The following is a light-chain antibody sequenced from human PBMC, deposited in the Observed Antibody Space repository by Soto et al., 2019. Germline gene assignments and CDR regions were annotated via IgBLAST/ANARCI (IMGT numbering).Light chain of an antibody. CDR2: DVS. V-gene: IGLV2-14*01. CDR1: SSDVGGYNY. CDR3: SSYTSSSTVV. J-gene: IGLJ2*01. Sequence: QSVLTQPASVSGSPGQSITISCTGTSSDVGGYNYVSWYQQHPGKAPKLMIYDVSNRPSGVSNRFSGSKSGNTASLTISGRQAEDEADYYCSSYTSSSTVVFGGGTTVTVL.